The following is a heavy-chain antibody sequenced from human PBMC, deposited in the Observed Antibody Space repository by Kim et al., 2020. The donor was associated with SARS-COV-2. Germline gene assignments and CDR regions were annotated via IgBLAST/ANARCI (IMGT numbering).Heavy chain of an antibody. D-gene: IGHD6-19*01. J-gene: IGHJ4*02. V-gene: IGHV4-4*02. CDR3: ARSPTGGIAVAGTVDY. CDR1: GGSISSSNW. Sequence: SETLSLTCAVSGGSISSSNWWSWVRQPPGKGLEWIGEIYHSGSTNYNPSLKSRVTISVDKSKNQFSLKLSSVTAADTAVYYCARSPTGGIAVAGTVDYWGQGTLVTVSS. CDR2: IYHSGST.